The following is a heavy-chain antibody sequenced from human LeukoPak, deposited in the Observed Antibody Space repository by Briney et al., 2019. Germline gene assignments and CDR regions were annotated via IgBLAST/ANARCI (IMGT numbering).Heavy chain of an antibody. Sequence: SETLSLTCAVYGGSFSGYYWSWIRQPPGKGLEWIGEINHSGSTNYNPSHKSRVTISVDTSKNQFSLKLSSVTAADTAVYYCARAHYGGNSDFDYWGQGTLVTVSS. CDR3: ARAHYGGNSDFDY. J-gene: IGHJ4*02. V-gene: IGHV4-34*01. CDR2: INHSGST. D-gene: IGHD4-23*01. CDR1: GGSFSGYY.